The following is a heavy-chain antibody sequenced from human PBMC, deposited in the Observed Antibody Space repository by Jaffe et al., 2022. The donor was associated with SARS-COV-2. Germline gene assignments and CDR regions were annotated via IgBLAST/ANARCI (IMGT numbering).Heavy chain of an antibody. CDR2: INSDGSST. V-gene: IGHV3-74*01. CDR3: ARGSGSPRWRGAFDI. Sequence: EVQLVESGGGLVQPGGSLRLSCAASGFTFSSYWMHWVRQAPGKGLVWVSRINSDGSSTSYADSVKGRFTISRDNAKNTLYLQMNSLRAEDTAVYYCARGSGSPRWRGAFDIWGQGTMVTVSS. CDR1: GFTFSSYW. D-gene: IGHD3-3*01. J-gene: IGHJ3*02.